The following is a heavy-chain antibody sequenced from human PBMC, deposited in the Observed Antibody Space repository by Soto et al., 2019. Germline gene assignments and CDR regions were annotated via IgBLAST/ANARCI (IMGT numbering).Heavy chain of an antibody. CDR2: IWYDGSNK. CDR3: ARDKDFREVATSPPELDY. V-gene: IGHV3-33*08. Sequence: GGSLRXSXAASGFTFSSYAMHRVRQAPGKGLEWVAVIWYDGSNKYYADSVKGRFTISRDNSKNTLYLQMNSLRAEDTAVYYCARDKDFREVATSPPELDYWGQGTLVTVSS. J-gene: IGHJ4*02. D-gene: IGHD5-12*01. CDR1: GFTFSSYA.